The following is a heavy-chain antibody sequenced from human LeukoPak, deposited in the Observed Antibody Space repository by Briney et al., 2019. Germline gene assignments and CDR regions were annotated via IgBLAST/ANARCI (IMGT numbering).Heavy chain of an antibody. CDR3: ARLAAAGGLDY. J-gene: IGHJ4*02. D-gene: IGHD6-13*01. CDR1: GFTFSSYD. V-gene: IGHV3-13*04. CDR2: IGTAGDT. Sequence: GGSLRLSCAASGFTFSSYDMHWVRQATGKGLEWVSAIGTAGDTYYPDSVKGRFTLSRGNAKNSLFLQMNSLRAGDTAVYYCARLAAAGGLDYWGRGALVTVSA.